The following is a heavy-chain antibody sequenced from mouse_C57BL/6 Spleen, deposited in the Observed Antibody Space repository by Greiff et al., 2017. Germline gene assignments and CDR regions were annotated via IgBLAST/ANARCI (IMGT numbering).Heavy chain of an antibody. CDR2: IDPSDSYT. V-gene: IGHV1-50*01. CDR3: ARVSAQATIDY. Sequence: QVQLQQPGAELVKPGASVKLSCKASGYTFTSYWMQWVKQRPGQGLEWIGEIDPSDSYTNYNQKFKGKATLTVDTSSSTAYMQLSSLTSEDSAVYYCARVSAQATIDYWGQGTTLTVSS. D-gene: IGHD3-2*02. CDR1: GYTFTSYW. J-gene: IGHJ2*01.